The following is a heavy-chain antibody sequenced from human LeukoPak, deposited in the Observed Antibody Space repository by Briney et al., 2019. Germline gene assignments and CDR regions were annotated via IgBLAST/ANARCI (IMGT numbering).Heavy chain of an antibody. D-gene: IGHD3-3*01. J-gene: IGHJ5*02. CDR2: INHSGST. V-gene: IGHV4-34*01. CDR3: ARGTIFGVVYSA. Sequence: ASETLSLTCAVYGGSFSGYYWSWIRQPPGKGLGWIGEINHSGSTNYNPSLKSRVTISVDTSKNQFSLKLSSVTAADTAVYYCARGTIFGVVYSAWGQGTLVTVSS. CDR1: GGSFSGYY.